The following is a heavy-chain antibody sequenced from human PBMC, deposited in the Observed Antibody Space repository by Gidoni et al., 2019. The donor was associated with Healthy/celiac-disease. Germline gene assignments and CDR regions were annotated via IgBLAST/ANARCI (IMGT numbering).Heavy chain of an antibody. V-gene: IGHV4-59*01. J-gene: IGHJ3*02. CDR3: ARERADWAFDI. CDR1: GGSISSYY. CDR2: IYYSGST. Sequence: QVQLQESGPGLVKPSETLSLPCTVSGGSISSYYWSWIRQPPGKGLEWIGYIYYSGSTNYNPSLKSRVTISVDTSKNQFSLKLSSVTAADTAVYYCARERADWAFDIWGQGTMVTVSS. D-gene: IGHD2-21*01.